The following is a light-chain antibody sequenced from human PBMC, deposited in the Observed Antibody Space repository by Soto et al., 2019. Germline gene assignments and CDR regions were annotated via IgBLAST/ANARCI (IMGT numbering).Light chain of an antibody. V-gene: IGLV1-40*01. Sequence: QSALTQPPSVSGAPGQRVTISCTGSSSNIGAGYDVHWYQHLPETAPKLLIYGNINPPSGVPDRFSGSKSGASASLAIAGLQAEDEGDYFCQSYDSGLRSWVFGGGTKLTVL. CDR2: GNI. CDR1: SSNIGAGYD. J-gene: IGLJ3*02. CDR3: QSYDSGLRSWV.